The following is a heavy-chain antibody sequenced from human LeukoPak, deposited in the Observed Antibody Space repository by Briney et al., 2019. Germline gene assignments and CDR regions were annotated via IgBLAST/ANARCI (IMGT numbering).Heavy chain of an antibody. D-gene: IGHD3-22*01. CDR1: GLTFSRYW. J-gene: IGHJ4*02. V-gene: IGHV3-7*01. Sequence: GGSLRLSCAASGLTFSRYWLTWVRQAPGKGLEWVANIKEDGSEKYYVESVKGRFTISRDNANNSLYLQMNNLRAEDTAVYYCAREVGGYYYSYWGQGTLVTVSS. CDR2: IKEDGSEK. CDR3: AREVGGYYYSY.